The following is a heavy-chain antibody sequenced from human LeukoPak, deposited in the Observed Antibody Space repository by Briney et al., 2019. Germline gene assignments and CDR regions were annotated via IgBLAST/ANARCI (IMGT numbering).Heavy chain of an antibody. CDR1: GVTVSSNY. J-gene: IGHJ4*02. V-gene: IGHV3-66*01. D-gene: IGHD1-26*01. Sequence: GGSLRLSCAASGVTVSSNYRSWVRQAPGKGLEWLSVIYSGGSTYYADSVKGRFTISRHKSKNTLYLQMNSLRAEDTAVYYCAVGGNYWGQGTLVTVSS. CDR3: AVGGNY. CDR2: IYSGGST.